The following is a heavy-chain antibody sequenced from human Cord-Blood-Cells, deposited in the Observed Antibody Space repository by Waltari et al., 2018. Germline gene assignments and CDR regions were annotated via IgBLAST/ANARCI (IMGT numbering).Heavy chain of an antibody. CDR2: INSKTDGGTT. Sequence: EVQLVESGGGLVKPGGSLRLSCAASGFTLSNAWMSWVRQAPGKGLEWVGRINSKTDGGTTDYAAPVKGRFTSSSEDSKNTLYLQMNSLTTVDTAVYYCTTYFSSGSYYLNYGGQGTLVTVCS. J-gene: IGHJ4*02. CDR3: TTYFSSGSYYLNY. V-gene: IGHV3-15*01. D-gene: IGHD1-26*01. CDR1: GFTLSNAW.